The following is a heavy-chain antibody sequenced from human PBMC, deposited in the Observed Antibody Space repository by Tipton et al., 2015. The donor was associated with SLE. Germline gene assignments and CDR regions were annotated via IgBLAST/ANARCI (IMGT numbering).Heavy chain of an antibody. V-gene: IGHV4-59*01. CDR2: IHYSGTT. Sequence: TLSRTCTVSGGSIGRDYWSWIRQPPGKGLEWIGYIHYSGTTSYKPSLESRVTISVDRAKNQFSLKLRSVTAADTAVYYCAGGWQDYCSGGTCYALDYWGQGKLVTVSS. J-gene: IGHJ4*02. CDR3: AGGWQDYCSGGTCYALDY. D-gene: IGHD2-15*01. CDR1: GGSIGRDY.